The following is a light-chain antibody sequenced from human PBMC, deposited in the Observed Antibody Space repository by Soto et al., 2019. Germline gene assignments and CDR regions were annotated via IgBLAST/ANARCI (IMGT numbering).Light chain of an antibody. Sequence: ETVLTHSPATLSVSPGQRATLSCRASQSISSSLAWYQQQPGQAPRLLIYHASTRAAGIPARFSGSGSGTEFTLTISSLQSEDFAVYYCQQYYNWPPGTFGQGTKVEIK. J-gene: IGKJ1*01. CDR1: QSISSS. CDR2: HAS. CDR3: QQYYNWPPGT. V-gene: IGKV3-15*01.